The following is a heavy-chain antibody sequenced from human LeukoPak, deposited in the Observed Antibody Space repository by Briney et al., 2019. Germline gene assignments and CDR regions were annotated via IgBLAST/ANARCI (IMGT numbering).Heavy chain of an antibody. CDR2: INHSGST. J-gene: IGHJ4*02. Sequence: SETLSLTCAVDGGSFSGYYWSWIRQPPGKGLEWIGEINHSGSTNYNPSLKSRVTISINTSKNQFSLKVGSMTAADTAVYYCARAGGYGLIDYWGQGTMVTVSS. V-gene: IGHV4-34*01. D-gene: IGHD5-18*01. CDR3: ARAGGYGLIDY. CDR1: GGSFSGYY.